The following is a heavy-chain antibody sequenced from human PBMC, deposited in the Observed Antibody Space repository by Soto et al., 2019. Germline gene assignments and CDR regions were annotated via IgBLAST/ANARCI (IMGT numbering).Heavy chain of an antibody. CDR1: GFTFSSYA. CDR3: AKFGMATTKRSRPDYMDY. J-gene: IGHJ4*02. D-gene: IGHD1-1*01. V-gene: IGHV3-23*01. Sequence: EVQVLESGGGLVQPGGSLRLSCAASGFTFSSYAMSWVRQAPGKGLEWVSSISGSGGGTYDADSVKGRFTFSRDNSKNTLYLQMNRLRAEDTAVYYCAKFGMATTKRSRPDYMDYWGQGALVTVSS. CDR2: ISGSGGGT.